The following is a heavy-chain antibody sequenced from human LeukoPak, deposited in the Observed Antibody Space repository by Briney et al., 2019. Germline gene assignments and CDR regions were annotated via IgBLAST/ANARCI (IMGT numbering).Heavy chain of an antibody. CDR3: TRHPPIPAFENGLDV. CDR2: ISYSGST. D-gene: IGHD2-2*01. J-gene: IGHJ6*02. V-gene: IGHV4-59*08. Sequence: SETLSLTCTVSGGSISSYYWSWIRQPPGKGLEWIGYISYSGSTNYNPSLKSRVTISVDTSKNQFSLKLTSVTAADTAVYYCTRHPPIPAFENGLDVWGQGTTVTVSS. CDR1: GGSISSYY.